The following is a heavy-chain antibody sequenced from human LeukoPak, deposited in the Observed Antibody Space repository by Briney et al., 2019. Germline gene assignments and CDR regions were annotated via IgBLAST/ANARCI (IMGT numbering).Heavy chain of an antibody. Sequence: GGSLRLSCAASGVTFSSYVMHWGRQAPGKGLEWVAVISYDGSNKYYADSVKGRFTISRDNSKNTLYLQMNSLRAEDTAVYYCAKGLGSSWINWFDPWGQGTLVTVSS. J-gene: IGHJ5*02. V-gene: IGHV3-30*18. D-gene: IGHD6-13*01. CDR1: GVTFSSYV. CDR2: ISYDGSNK. CDR3: AKGLGSSWINWFDP.